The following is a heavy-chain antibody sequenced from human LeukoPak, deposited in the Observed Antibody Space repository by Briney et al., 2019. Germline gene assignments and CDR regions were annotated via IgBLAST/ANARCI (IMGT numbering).Heavy chain of an antibody. CDR3: ASVASTASAAGSSYDY. D-gene: IGHD6-13*01. J-gene: IGHJ4*02. V-gene: IGHV4-4*02. CDR1: GGSISSSNW. Sequence: SETLSLTCAVSGGSISSSNWWSWVRQPPGKGLEWIGEIYHSGSTNYNPSLKSRVTISVDKSKNQFSLKLSSVTAADTAVYYCASVASTASAAGSSYDYWGQGTLVTVSS. CDR2: IYHSGST.